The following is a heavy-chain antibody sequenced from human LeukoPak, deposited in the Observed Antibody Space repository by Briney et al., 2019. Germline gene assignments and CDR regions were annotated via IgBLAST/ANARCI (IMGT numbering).Heavy chain of an antibody. CDR3: ARDGYCSSTSCYFYYYGMDV. D-gene: IGHD2-2*03. Sequence: ASVKVSCKASGYTFTSYGISWVRQAPGQGLEWMGWISAYNGNTNYAQRLQGRVTMTTDTSTSTAYMELRSLRSDDTAVYYCARDGYCSSTSCYFYYYGMDVWGQGTTVTVSS. J-gene: IGHJ6*02. CDR1: GYTFTSYG. CDR2: ISAYNGNT. V-gene: IGHV1-18*01.